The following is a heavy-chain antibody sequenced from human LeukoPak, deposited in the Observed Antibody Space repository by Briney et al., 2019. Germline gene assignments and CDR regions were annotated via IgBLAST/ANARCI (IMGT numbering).Heavy chain of an antibody. Sequence: ASVKVSCKASGYTFTSYDINWVRQATGQGLEWMGWMNPNSGNTGYAQKFQGRVTMTRNTPISTAYMELSSLRSEDTAVYYCARKNYDSSGYWKYYYYYYGMDVWGQGTTVTVSS. D-gene: IGHD3-22*01. CDR3: ARKNYDSSGYWKYYYYYYGMDV. CDR2: MNPNSGNT. V-gene: IGHV1-8*01. J-gene: IGHJ6*02. CDR1: GYTFTSYD.